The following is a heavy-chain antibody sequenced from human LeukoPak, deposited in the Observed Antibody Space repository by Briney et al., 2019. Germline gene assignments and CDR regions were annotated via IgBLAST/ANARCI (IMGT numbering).Heavy chain of an antibody. CDR1: GVSISSYY. CDR3: ASKSSGPFDM. CDR2: IYYSGST. Sequence: SETLSLTCTVSGVSISSYYWSWIRQPPGKGLEWIGYIYYSGSTNYNPSLKSRVTISVDTSKNQFSLKLSSVTAADTAVYYCASKSSGPFDMWGQGTVVTVSS. J-gene: IGHJ3*02. D-gene: IGHD6-19*01. V-gene: IGHV4-59*08.